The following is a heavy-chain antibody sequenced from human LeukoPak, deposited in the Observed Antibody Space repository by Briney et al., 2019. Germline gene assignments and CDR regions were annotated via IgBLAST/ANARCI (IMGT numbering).Heavy chain of an antibody. CDR2: IGSSGSST. CDR1: GFTFGAYA. CDR3: ANTYSSLCYREASHVCFFDS. J-gene: IGHJ4*02. D-gene: IGHD6-6*01. Sequence: GGSLRLSCAASGFTFGAYAMTWVRQAPGKGLEWVSSIGSSGSSTYYADSVKGRFTISRDHSKNTLCLQMNSLRAEDTARYYCANTYSSLCYREASHVCFFDSWGLGTLVTVSS. V-gene: IGHV3-23*01.